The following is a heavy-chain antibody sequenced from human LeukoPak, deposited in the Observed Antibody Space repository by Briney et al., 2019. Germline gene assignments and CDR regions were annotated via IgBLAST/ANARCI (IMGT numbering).Heavy chain of an antibody. J-gene: IGHJ6*03. V-gene: IGHV4-39*01. CDR1: GGPISSSTNY. D-gene: IGHD6-13*01. Sequence: SETLSLTCTVSGGPISSSTNYWGWIRQPPGKGLEWIGTIYYSGSTYYNPSLKSRVTISVDKSKNQCSLRLTSVTAADTAVYYCARHAPYSSPDYHYYMDVWGKGTTVTVSS. CDR3: ARHAPYSSPDYHYYMDV. CDR2: IYYSGST.